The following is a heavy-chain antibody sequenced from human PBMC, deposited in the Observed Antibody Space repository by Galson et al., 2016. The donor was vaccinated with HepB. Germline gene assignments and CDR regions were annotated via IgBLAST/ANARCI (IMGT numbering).Heavy chain of an antibody. CDR1: GGSISTDSW. CDR3: ARVTCGGGACQDVFAI. CDR2: IYHDGGT. Sequence: SETLSPTCAVSGGSISTDSWWPWVRQPPGQGREWIGEIYHDGGTNYNPSLKSRLSMSVDKSKNQFSLNLSSVTAADAAVYYCARVTCGGGACQDVFAIRGQGIMVTVSS. D-gene: IGHD2-21*02. J-gene: IGHJ3*02. V-gene: IGHV4-4*02.